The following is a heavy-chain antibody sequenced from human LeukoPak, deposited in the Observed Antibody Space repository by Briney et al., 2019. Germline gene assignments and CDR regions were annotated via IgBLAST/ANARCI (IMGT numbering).Heavy chain of an antibody. CDR2: ITSSGDTT. V-gene: IGHV3-23*01. D-gene: IGHD3-10*01. J-gene: IGHJ4*02. CDR1: GLTITNYA. Sequence: PGGSLGLSCAASGLTITNYAMSWVRQAPGKGLEWISYITSSGDTTDNADSVKGRFTMSRDTSKNTLYLQMNSLRAEDTAVYYCARDGEGVLGFDYWGQGTLVTVSS. CDR3: ARDGEGVLGFDY.